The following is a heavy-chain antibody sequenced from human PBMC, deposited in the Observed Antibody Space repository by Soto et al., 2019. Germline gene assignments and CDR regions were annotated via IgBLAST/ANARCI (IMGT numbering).Heavy chain of an antibody. CDR3: ARGGCGCSSTSCDQGAAYYSYGMDV. CDR2: NDPSDSYT. Sequence: PGESLKIFCKGCGYRFPSYWISWVRQMPGKGLGGMGMNDPSDSYTNYSPSFQGHVTTSADKSTSTAYLEWSSLKASDTAMYYCARGGCGCSSTSCDQGAAYYSYGMDVWGQGTLVTVSS. J-gene: IGHJ6*02. V-gene: IGHV5-10-1*01. D-gene: IGHD2-2*01. CDR1: GYRFPSYW.